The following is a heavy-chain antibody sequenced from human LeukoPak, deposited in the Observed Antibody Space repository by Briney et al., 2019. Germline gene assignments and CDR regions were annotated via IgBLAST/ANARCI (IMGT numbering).Heavy chain of an antibody. CDR3: AREGSGSGSWEHLDY. CDR2: INPSGGST. V-gene: IGHV1-46*01. Sequence: ASVKVSCKASGYTFTSYYMHWVRQAPGQGLEWMGIINPSGGSTSYAQKFQGRVTMTRDTSTSTVYMELSSLRSEDTAVYYCAREGSGSGSWEHLDYWGQGTLVTVSS. CDR1: GYTFTSYY. J-gene: IGHJ4*02. D-gene: IGHD1-26*01.